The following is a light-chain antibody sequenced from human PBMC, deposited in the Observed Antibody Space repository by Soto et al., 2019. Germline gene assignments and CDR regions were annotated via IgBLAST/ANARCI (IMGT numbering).Light chain of an antibody. CDR1: SSDVGGYHY. CDR2: EVN. V-gene: IGLV2-8*01. CDR3: CSYAGSNNFVV. Sequence: QSALTQPPSAYGSPGQSVTFSCTGTSSDVGGYHYVSWYQQHPGKAPKLMIYEVNKRPSGVPDRFSGSKSGNTASLTVSGLQAEDEADYYCCSYAGSNNFVVFGGGTKLTVL. J-gene: IGLJ2*01.